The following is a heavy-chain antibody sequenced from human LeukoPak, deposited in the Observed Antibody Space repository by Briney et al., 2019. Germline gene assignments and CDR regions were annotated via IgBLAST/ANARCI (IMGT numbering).Heavy chain of an antibody. CDR3: ARDSIDFWSGYYKPNWFDP. CDR1: GFTFSSYS. J-gene: IGHJ5*02. D-gene: IGHD3-3*01. CDR2: ISSSSSTI. Sequence: GGSLRLSCAASGFTFSSYSMNWVRQAPGKGLEWVSYISSSSSTIYYADSVKGRFTISRDNAKNSLYLQMNSLRAEDTAVYYCARDSIDFWSGYYKPNWFDPWGQGTLATVSS. V-gene: IGHV3-48*04.